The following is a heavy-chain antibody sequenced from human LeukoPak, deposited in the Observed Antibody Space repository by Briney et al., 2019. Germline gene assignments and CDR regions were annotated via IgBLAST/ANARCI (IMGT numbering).Heavy chain of an antibody. J-gene: IGHJ4*02. CDR2: IYPGDSDT. CDR1: GHSFTSYW. D-gene: IGHD5-18*01. CDR3: ARHSAGYSYGNYFDY. V-gene: IGHV5-51*01. Sequence: GESLKISCKGSGHSFTSYWIGWVRQMPGKGLEWMGIIYPGDSDTRYSPSFQGQVTISADKSVSTAYLQWSSLKASDTAMYYCARHSAGYSYGNYFDYWGQGTLVTVSS.